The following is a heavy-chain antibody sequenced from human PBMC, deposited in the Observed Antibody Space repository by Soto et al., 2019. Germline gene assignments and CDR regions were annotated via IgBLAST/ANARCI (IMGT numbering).Heavy chain of an antibody. Sequence: QVQLVESGGGVVQPGGSLRLSCAASGFTVSITGIHWVRQAPGRGLEWVAMISYDGSEKYYADSVKGRFTVSRDNSKNTLYLQMDGLRADDTAVYYCAKDWGSSGWFNWFDPWGQGTQVAVSS. D-gene: IGHD6-19*01. CDR2: ISYDGSEK. J-gene: IGHJ5*02. CDR3: AKDWGSSGWFNWFDP. V-gene: IGHV3-30*18. CDR1: GFTVSITG.